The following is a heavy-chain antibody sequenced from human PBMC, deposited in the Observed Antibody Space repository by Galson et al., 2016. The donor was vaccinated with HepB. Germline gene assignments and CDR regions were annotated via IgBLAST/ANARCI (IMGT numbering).Heavy chain of an antibody. Sequence: SLRLSCAASGFPFSGVWMSWVRQAPGKGLEWVGRIKPGGTTNYPAPVKGRFTISRDNSEDMLYLQMNSLKTEDTAVYYCVTDDFGDVRGGTWADAFDAWVQGTMVTVSS. CDR3: VTDDFGDVRGGTWADAFDA. V-gene: IGHV3-15*01. CDR2: IKPGGTT. D-gene: IGHD4-17*01. J-gene: IGHJ3*01. CDR1: GFPFSGVW.